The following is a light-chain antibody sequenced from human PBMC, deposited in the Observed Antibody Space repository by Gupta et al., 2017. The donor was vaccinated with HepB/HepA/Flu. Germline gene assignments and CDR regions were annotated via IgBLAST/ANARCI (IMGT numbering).Light chain of an antibody. CDR1: QGIGSR. V-gene: IGKV1-5*03. CDR2: KAS. Sequence: DIQMTQSPSTLSASVGDRVIITCRASQGIGSRLAWYQQRPGKAPKLLIYKASRLESGVPSRFSGSGSGTEFTLTSSSLQPDDFATYYCQQDSNLWTFGQGTKVEIK. J-gene: IGKJ1*01. CDR3: QQDSNLWT.